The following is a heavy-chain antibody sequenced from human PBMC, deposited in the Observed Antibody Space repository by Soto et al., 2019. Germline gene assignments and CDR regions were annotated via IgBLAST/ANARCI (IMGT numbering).Heavy chain of an antibody. Sequence: PSETLSLTGTVSGDSISSSYWNWIRQAPGKGLEWIGYIDDTGSTNYNPSLKSRVTLSVDPSNNQYSLKLSSVTAADTAVYYCARGVLEWLLRDSYYYYMDVWGKGTTVTVSS. V-gene: IGHV4-59*01. J-gene: IGHJ6*03. CDR1: GDSISSSY. CDR2: IDDTGST. D-gene: IGHD3-3*01. CDR3: ARGVLEWLLRDSYYYYMDV.